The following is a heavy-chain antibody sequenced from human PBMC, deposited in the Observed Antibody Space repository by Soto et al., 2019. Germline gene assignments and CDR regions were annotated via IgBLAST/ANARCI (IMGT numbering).Heavy chain of an antibody. J-gene: IGHJ4*02. CDR1: GFTFSSYA. Sequence: GGSLRLSCAASGFTFSSYAMHWVRQAPGKGLEWVAVISYDGSNKYYADSVKGRFTISRDNSKNTLYLQMNSLRAEDTAVYYCARTNIKWELLSQHNIAFWRQGTLRTVS. CDR3: ARTNIKWELLSQHNIAF. D-gene: IGHD1-26*01. CDR2: ISYDGSNK. V-gene: IGHV3-30-3*01.